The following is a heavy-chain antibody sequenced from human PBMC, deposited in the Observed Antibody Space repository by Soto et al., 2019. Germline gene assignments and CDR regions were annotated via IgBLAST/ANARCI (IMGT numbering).Heavy chain of an antibody. V-gene: IGHV3-74*01. D-gene: IGHD2-15*01. CDR2: INSDGSST. J-gene: IGHJ3*02. Sequence: EVQLVESGGGLVQPGGSLRLSCAASGFTFSTYWMYWVRQAPGKGLVWVSRINSDGSSTTYADSVKGRFTISRDQTKNTLYLQMNSLRGEDTAVYYCARDAASLSSDAFDTWGQGKMVSVSS. CDR1: GFTFSTYW. CDR3: ARDAASLSSDAFDT.